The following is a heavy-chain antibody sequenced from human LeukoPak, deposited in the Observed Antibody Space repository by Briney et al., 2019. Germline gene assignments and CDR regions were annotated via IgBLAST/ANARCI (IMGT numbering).Heavy chain of an antibody. CDR3: AKGLSISRLYWFDP. V-gene: IGHV3-23*01. D-gene: IGHD3-3*02. J-gene: IGHJ5*02. CDR2: SGSGVST. Sequence: SGSGVSTYYADSVKGRFTISRDNSKTTLYLQMNSLRAEDTAVYYCAKGLSISRLYWFDPWGQGTLVTVSS.